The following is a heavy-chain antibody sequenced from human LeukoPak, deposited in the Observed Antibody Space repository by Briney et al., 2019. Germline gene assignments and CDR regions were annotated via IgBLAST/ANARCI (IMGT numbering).Heavy chain of an antibody. J-gene: IGHJ4*02. CDR1: GFTFTTSA. CDR2: IVVGSGNT. Sequence: SVKVSCKASGFTFTTSAVQWVRQARGQRLEWIGWIVVGSGNTNYAQKFQERVTITRDKSTSTAYMELSSLRSEGTAVYYCAASARRFLEWSPPDYWGQGTLVTVSS. V-gene: IGHV1-58*01. CDR3: AASARRFLEWSPPDY. D-gene: IGHD3-3*01.